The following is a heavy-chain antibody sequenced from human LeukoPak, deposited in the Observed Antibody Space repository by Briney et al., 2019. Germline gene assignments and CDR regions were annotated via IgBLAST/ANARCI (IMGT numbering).Heavy chain of an antibody. CDR2: IYHSGST. Sequence: SDTLSLTCAVSGGSISSGGYSWSWIRQPPGKGLEWIGYIYHSGSTYYNPSLKSRVTISVDRSKNQFSLKLSSVTAADTAVYYCARSGYCSGGSCYLGYWGQGTLVTVSS. CDR1: GGSISSGGYS. CDR3: ARSGYCSGGSCYLGY. D-gene: IGHD2-15*01. V-gene: IGHV4-30-2*01. J-gene: IGHJ4*02.